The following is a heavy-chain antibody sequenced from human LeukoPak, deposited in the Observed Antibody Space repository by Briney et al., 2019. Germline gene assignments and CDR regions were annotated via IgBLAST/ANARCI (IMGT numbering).Heavy chain of an antibody. CDR3: AKDHSSSWYYFDY. CDR2: ISYDGSNK. D-gene: IGHD6-13*01. Sequence: GGSLRLSCAASGFTFSSYGMHWVRQAPGKGLEWVAVISYDGSNKDYGDSVKGRFTISRDNSKNTLYLQMNSMRDEDTAVYYCAKDHSSSWYYFDYWGQGTLVTVSS. J-gene: IGHJ4*02. V-gene: IGHV3-30*18. CDR1: GFTFSSYG.